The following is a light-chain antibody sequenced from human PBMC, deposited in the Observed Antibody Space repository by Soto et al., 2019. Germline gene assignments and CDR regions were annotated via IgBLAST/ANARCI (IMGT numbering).Light chain of an antibody. CDR3: MQALQTPPWT. V-gene: IGKV2-28*01. J-gene: IGKJ1*01. Sequence: DIVMTQSPLSLPVTPGEPASISCRSSQSLLHSNGYNYLDWYLQKPGQSPQLLIYLGSNRASGVHDRFSGSRSGTEFTLKISRVEAEDVGVYYCMQALQTPPWTFGQGTKVEIK. CDR2: LGS. CDR1: QSLLHSNGYNY.